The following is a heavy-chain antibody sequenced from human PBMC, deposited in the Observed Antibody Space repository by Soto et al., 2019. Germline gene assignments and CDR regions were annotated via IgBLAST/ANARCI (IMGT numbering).Heavy chain of an antibody. Sequence: SVKVSCKASGGTFSSYAISWVRQAPGQGLEWMGGIIPIFGTANYAQKFQGRVTITADKSTSTAYMELSSLRSEDTAVYYCAILPTYYYDSSGYPQGRDYWGQGTLVTVS. D-gene: IGHD3-22*01. J-gene: IGHJ4*02. CDR1: GGTFSSYA. CDR2: IIPIFGTA. V-gene: IGHV1-69*06. CDR3: AILPTYYYDSSGYPQGRDY.